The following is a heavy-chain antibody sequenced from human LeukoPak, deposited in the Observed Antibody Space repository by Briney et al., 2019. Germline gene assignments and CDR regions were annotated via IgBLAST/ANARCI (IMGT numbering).Heavy chain of an antibody. CDR1: GFTFGDYA. D-gene: IGHD4-23*01. Sequence: GGSLRLSCTASGFTFGDYAMSWFRQAPGKGLEWVGFIRSKAYGGTTEYAASVKGRFTISRDDSKSIAYLQMNSLKTEDTAVYYCTISPGLRWHDFDYWGQGTLVTVSS. CDR3: TISPGLRWHDFDY. J-gene: IGHJ4*02. V-gene: IGHV3-49*03. CDR2: IRSKAYGGTT.